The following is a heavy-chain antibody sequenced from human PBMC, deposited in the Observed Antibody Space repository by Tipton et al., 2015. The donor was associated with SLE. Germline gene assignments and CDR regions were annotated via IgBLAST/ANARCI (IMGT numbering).Heavy chain of an antibody. CDR3: ARPVGGWYDP. CDR1: GGSISSYY. Sequence: LSLSCTVSGGSISSYYWSWIRHPPGKGLEWIGDIYYTGGTNYNPSLKSRVTISLEPSTNQFSMKLSSVTAADTAVYYCARPVGGWYDPYSQGTLVTVTA. V-gene: IGHV4-59*01. CDR2: IYYTGGT. J-gene: IGHJ5*02.